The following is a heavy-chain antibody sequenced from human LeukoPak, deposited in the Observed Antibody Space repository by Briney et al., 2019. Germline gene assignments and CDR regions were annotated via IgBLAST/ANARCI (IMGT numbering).Heavy chain of an antibody. CDR2: IYYGST. V-gene: IGHV4-39*07. CDR3: ARFDSTGYYCPY. Sequence: SETLSLTCTVSGGSISSSSYYRGWIRQPPGKGLEWIGNIYYGSTYYNPSLKSRVTISVDTSKNQFSLKLSSVTAADTAVFYCARFDSTGYYCPYWGQGTLVTVSS. D-gene: IGHD3-22*01. CDR1: GGSISSSSYY. J-gene: IGHJ4*02.